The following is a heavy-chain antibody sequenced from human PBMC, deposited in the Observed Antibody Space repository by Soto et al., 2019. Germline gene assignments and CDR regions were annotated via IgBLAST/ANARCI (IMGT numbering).Heavy chain of an antibody. V-gene: IGHV4-31*03. CDR1: GASVSSTGYY. J-gene: IGHJ4*02. D-gene: IGHD3-3*01. CDR3: ARVQRFCPAR. Sequence: SETLSLTCTVSGASVSSTGYYWIWIRQHPGKGLEWIGYIDNSGSSYYNPSLKSRLSISVDTSKNQFSLNLTSVTAADTAKYYCARVQRFCPARWGQGTPVTVSS. CDR2: IDNSGSS.